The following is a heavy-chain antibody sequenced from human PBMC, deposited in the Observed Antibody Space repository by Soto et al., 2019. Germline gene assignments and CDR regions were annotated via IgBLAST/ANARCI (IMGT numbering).Heavy chain of an antibody. D-gene: IGHD2-15*01. CDR1: GGSFSGYY. Sequence: QVQLQQWGAGLLKPSETLSLTCAVYGGSFSGYYWSWIRQPPGKGLEWIGEINHSGSTNYNPSLKSRETISVVKSQTTFSLKVRSRTAADTAVYYCAIQCSGGSCYPLDFYWGQGTLVTVSS. V-gene: IGHV4-34*01. CDR2: INHSGST. J-gene: IGHJ4*02. CDR3: AIQCSGGSCYPLDFY.